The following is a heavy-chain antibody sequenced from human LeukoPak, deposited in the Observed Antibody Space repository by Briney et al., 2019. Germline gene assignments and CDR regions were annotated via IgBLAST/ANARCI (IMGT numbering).Heavy chain of an antibody. CDR1: GFIFVGYA. V-gene: IGHV3-9*01. CDR2: IYWNSGSL. J-gene: IGHJ2*01. Sequence: GGSLRLSCAASGFIFVGYAMHWVRQAPGKGLQWVSGIYWNSGSLGYADSVKGRFTISRDNAEKIVYLQMNSLRPDDTAFYFCAKDITSGWSYWYLDLWGRGTLVTVSS. D-gene: IGHD6-19*01. CDR3: AKDITSGWSYWYLDL.